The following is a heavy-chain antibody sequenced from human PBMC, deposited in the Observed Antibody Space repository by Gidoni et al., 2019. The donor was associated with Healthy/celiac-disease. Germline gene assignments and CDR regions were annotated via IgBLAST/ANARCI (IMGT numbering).Heavy chain of an antibody. CDR1: GFTFSSYS. Sequence: EVQLVESGGGLVKPGGSLRLSCAASGFTFSSYSMNWVRQAPGKGLEWVSSISSSSSYISYADSVKGRFTISRDNAKNSLYLQMNSLRAEDTAVYYCARGGDCSGGSCYPDYWGQGTLVTVSS. V-gene: IGHV3-21*01. CDR2: ISSSSSYI. J-gene: IGHJ4*02. D-gene: IGHD2-15*01. CDR3: ARGGDCSGGSCYPDY.